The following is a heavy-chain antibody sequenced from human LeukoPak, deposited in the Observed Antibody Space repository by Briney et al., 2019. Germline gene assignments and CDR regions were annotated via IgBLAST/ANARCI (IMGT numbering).Heavy chain of an antibody. CDR1: GGSISSSSYY. J-gene: IGHJ4*02. CDR3: AIPYYYGSGSWLY. CDR2: LYHSGST. V-gene: IGHV4-39*01. D-gene: IGHD3-10*01. Sequence: PSETLSLTCTVSGGSISSSSYYWGWIRQPPGKGLEWIGSLYHSGSTFYNPSLKSRVTISVDTSKNQFPLKLNSVTAADTAVYYCAIPYYYGSGSWLYWGQGTLVTVSS.